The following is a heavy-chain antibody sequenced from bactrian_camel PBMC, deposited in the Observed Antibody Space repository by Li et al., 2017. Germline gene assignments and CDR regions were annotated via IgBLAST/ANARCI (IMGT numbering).Heavy chain of an antibody. D-gene: IGHD1*01. CDR1: KDIDILCG. Sequence: QLVESGGGLVQPGGSLKLSCVASKDIDILCGMDWYRMVPGNQRVKVSSISKSGATTYADFVKGRFTISQDKEKNIVYLQMDSLRPEDTAVYYRAAHYAIHSTSPCPLRPNYWGQGTQVTVS. J-gene: IGHJ4*01. CDR3: AAHYAIHSTSPCPLRPNY. CDR2: ISKSGAT. V-gene: IGHV3S53*01.